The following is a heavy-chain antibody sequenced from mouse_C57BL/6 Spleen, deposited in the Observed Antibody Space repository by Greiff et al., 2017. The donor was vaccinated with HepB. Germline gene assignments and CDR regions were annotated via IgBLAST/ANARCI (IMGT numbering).Heavy chain of an antibody. J-gene: IGHJ3*01. CDR3: ARGENGYDAAY. CDR1: GYTFTDYY. D-gene: IGHD2-2*01. Sequence: VQRVESGPELVKPGASVKISCKASGYTFTDYYINWVKQRPGQGLEWIGWIFPGSGSTYYNEKFKGKATLTVDKYSSTAYMLLSSLTSEDSAVYFCARGENGYDAAYWGQGTLVTVSA. CDR2: IFPGSGST. V-gene: IGHV1-75*01.